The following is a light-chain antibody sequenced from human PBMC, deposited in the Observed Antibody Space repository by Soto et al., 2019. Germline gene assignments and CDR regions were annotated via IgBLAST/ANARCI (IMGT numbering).Light chain of an antibody. CDR2: EVT. V-gene: IGLV2-14*01. CDR3: SSYTSGSTLVV. Sequence: SALTQPASVSGSPGQSITISCTGSSSDVGAYNYVSWYQQHPGKAPRLMIYEVTNRPSGVSNRFSGSKSGNTASLTISGLRAEDEADYYCSSYTSGSTLVVFGGGTKVTVL. J-gene: IGLJ2*01. CDR1: SSDVGAYNY.